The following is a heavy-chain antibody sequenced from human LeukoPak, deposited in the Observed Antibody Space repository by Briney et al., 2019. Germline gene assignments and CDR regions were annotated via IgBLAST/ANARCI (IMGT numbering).Heavy chain of an antibody. CDR2: ISAYNGNT. CDR1: GYTFTSYG. Sequence: ASVKVSCKASGYTFTSYGISWVRQAPGQGLEWMGWISAYNGNTNYAQKLQGRVTMTTDTSTSTAYMELRSLRSDDTAVYYCASYGGGYCSGGSCYSENYYYYMHVWGKETTVSVSS. J-gene: IGHJ6*03. CDR3: ASYGGGYCSGGSCYSENYYYYMHV. V-gene: IGHV1-18*01. D-gene: IGHD2-15*01.